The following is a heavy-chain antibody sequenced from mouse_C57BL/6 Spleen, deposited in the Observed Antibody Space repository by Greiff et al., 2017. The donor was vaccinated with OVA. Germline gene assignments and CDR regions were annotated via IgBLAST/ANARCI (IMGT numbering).Heavy chain of an antibody. D-gene: IGHD2-1*01. CDR1: GYTFTDYE. J-gene: IGHJ2*01. CDR2: IDPETGGT. CDR3: TRGGNYEYYVDY. Sequence: QVQLQQSGAELVRPGASVTLSCKASGYTFTDYEMHWVKQTPVHGLEWIGAIDPETGGTAYNQKFKGKAILTADKSSSTAYMELRSLTSEDSAVYYCTRGGNYEYYVDYWGQGTTLTVSS. V-gene: IGHV1-15*01.